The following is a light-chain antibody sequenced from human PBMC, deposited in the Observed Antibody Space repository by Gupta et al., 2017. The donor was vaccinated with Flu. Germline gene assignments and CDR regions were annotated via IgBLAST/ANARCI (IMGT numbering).Light chain of an antibody. CDR3: QSYDSINARGV. J-gene: IGLJ3*02. V-gene: IGLV6-57*01. CDR1: SGSSHTNY. Sequence: TISCSRSSGSSHTNYGYVVQKRPGSFPTTVIYEARQTRCGAPDRVSAYIDSSSKSASLTISGLKAEDEAGYDCQSYDSINARGVVGVGTKLTVL. CDR2: EAR.